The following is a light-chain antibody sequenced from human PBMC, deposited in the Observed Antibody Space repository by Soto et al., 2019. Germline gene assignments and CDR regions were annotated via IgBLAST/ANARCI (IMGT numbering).Light chain of an antibody. CDR3: QQYNAWPRT. CDR2: GAS. V-gene: IGKV3-15*01. J-gene: IGKJ1*01. CDR1: QSVGTY. Sequence: EIVMTQSPATLSVSPGERATLSCRASQSVGTYLAWYQQKPGQAPRILIYGASTRAAGISPRFSGGGSGTEFPRTISSLQSEDFAFYHCQQYNAWPRTFGQGTKVGIK.